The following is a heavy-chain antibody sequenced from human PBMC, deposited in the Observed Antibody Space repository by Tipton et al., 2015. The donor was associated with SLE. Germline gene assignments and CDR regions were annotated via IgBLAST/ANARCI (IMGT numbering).Heavy chain of an antibody. J-gene: IGHJ6*03. CDR2: FHHSGTT. V-gene: IGHV4-38-2*01. CDR3: ARSHSLNLFGVTIPGSMDV. D-gene: IGHD3-3*01. CDR1: NYSLTDDYY. Sequence: TLSLTCSVSNYSLTDDYYWGWIWQPPGKGLEWIGSFHHSGTTFYTPSLKSRVTLVLDMSNNEFSLKLFSVTAADTAVYYCARSHSLNLFGVTIPGSMDVWGKGTTVTVSS.